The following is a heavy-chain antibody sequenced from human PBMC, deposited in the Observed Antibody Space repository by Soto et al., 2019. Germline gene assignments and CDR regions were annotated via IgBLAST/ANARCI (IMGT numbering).Heavy chain of an antibody. V-gene: IGHV1-18*01. CDR3: ARVEWIQLWFGGNWFDP. Sequence: ASVKVSCKASGYTFTSYGISWVRQAPGQGLEWMGWISAYNGNTNYAQKLQGRVTMTTDTSTSTAYMELRSLRSDDTAVYYCARVEWIQLWFGGNWFDPWGQGTLVTVSS. J-gene: IGHJ5*02. D-gene: IGHD5-18*01. CDR1: GYTFTSYG. CDR2: ISAYNGNT.